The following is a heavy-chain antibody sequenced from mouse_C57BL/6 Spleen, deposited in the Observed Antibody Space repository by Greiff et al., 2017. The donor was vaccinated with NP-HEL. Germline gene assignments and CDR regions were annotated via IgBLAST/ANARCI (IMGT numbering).Heavy chain of an antibody. J-gene: IGHJ4*01. CDR1: GYAFSSYW. V-gene: IGHV1-80*01. Sequence: VQLQQSGAELVKPGASVKISCKASGYAFSSYWMNWVKQRPGKGLEWIGQIYPGDGDTNYNGKFKGKATLTADKSSSTAYMQLSSLTSEDSAVYFCARGGVVDAMDDWGQGTSVTVSS. CDR2: IYPGDGDT. CDR3: ARGGVVDAMDD. D-gene: IGHD1-1*01.